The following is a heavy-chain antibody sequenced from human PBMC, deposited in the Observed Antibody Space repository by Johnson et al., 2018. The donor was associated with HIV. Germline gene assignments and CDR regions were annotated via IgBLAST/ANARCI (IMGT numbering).Heavy chain of an antibody. CDR3: ARDGMAATKANI. Sequence: QVQLVESGGGLIQPGGSLRLSCAASGFTFSSYGMHWVRQAPGKGLEWVAVISYDGSNKYYADSVKGRFTISRDNSKNTLYLQMNSLRAEDTAVYYCARDGMAATKANIWGQGTMVTVSS. CDR1: GFTFSSYG. D-gene: IGHD1-14*01. V-gene: IGHV3-30*03. J-gene: IGHJ3*02. CDR2: ISYDGSNK.